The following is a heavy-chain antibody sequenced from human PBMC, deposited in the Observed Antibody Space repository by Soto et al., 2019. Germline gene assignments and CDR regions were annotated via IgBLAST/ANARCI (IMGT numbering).Heavy chain of an antibody. CDR1: GGSVRSGSYY. D-gene: IGHD6-6*01. Sequence: SETLSLTCTVSGGSVRSGSYYWSWIRQPPGKGLEWIGYIYYSGSTNYNPSLKSRVTISVDTSKNKFSLKLSSVTAADTAVYYCARGQYSSSSGTFDPWGQGTRVTFSS. J-gene: IGHJ5*02. V-gene: IGHV4-61*01. CDR3: ARGQYSSSSGTFDP. CDR2: IYYSGST.